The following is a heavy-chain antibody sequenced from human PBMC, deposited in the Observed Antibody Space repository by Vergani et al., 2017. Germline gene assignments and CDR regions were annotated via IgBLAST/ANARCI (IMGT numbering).Heavy chain of an antibody. CDR2: MYHSGST. V-gene: IGHV4-59*01. CDR3: GRVADLYGLGSRLLDL. Sequence: QVRLQESGPGLVKPSETLSLTCSVFGGSMSGYYWSWIRQPPGKELEWIGDMYHSGSTNYNPSLETRVTISGDTSKNQFSLKLNSVTAADTAVYYCGRVADLYGLGSRLLDLWGQGILVTVSS. J-gene: IGHJ5*02. D-gene: IGHD3-10*01. CDR1: GGSMSGYY.